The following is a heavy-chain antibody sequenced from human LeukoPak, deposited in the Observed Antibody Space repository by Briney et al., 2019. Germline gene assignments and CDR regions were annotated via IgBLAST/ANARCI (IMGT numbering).Heavy chain of an antibody. J-gene: IGHJ4*02. CDR2: ISGSGGST. V-gene: IGHV3-23*01. Sequence: PGGSLRLSCAASGFTFSSYAMSWVRQAPGKGLEWVSAISGSGGSTYYADSVKGRFTISRDNSKNTLHLQMNSLRAEDTAVYYCAKDRYSSSSPDYWGQGTLVTVSS. CDR1: GFTFSSYA. D-gene: IGHD6-6*01. CDR3: AKDRYSSSSPDY.